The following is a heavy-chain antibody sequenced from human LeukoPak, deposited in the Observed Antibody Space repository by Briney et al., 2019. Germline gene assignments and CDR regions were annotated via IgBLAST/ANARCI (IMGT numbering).Heavy chain of an antibody. J-gene: IGHJ4*02. Sequence: SETLSLTCTVSGGSINSGDHYWSWIRQPPGKGPEWIGYIYYSGSTYYKSSLKSRIAISVDTSKNQFSLKLRSVSAADTAVYYCARVATRTTVTAPAFIVYWGQGTLVTVSS. V-gene: IGHV4-30-4*01. CDR3: ARVATRTTVTAPAFIVY. D-gene: IGHD4-17*01. CDR1: GGSINSGDHY. CDR2: IYYSGST.